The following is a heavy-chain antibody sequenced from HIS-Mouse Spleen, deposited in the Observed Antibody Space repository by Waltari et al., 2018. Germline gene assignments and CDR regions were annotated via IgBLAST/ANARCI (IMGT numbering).Heavy chain of an antibody. Sequence: QVQLQESGPGLVKPSQTLSLTCTVSGGSISSGGYYWSWIRQHPGKGLEWIGYIYYRWCTDYHPSLKSRVTIAVETSKNQFALKLSSVTAADTAVYYCARSPYYDFWSGYSDNWFDSWGQGTLVTVSS. V-gene: IGHV4-31*03. CDR1: GGSISSGGYY. CDR3: ARSPYYDFWSGYSDNWFDS. D-gene: IGHD3-3*01. J-gene: IGHJ5*01. CDR2: IYYRWCT.